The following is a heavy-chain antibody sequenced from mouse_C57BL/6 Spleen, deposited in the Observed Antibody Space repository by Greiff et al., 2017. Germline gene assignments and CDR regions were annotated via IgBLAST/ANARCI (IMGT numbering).Heavy chain of an antibody. D-gene: IGHD1-1*01. CDR1: GYSFTGYF. CDR3: ARSLITTVVAYYFDY. V-gene: IGHV1-20*01. Sequence: VHVKQSGPELVKPGDSVKISCKASGYSFTGYFMNWVMQSHGKSLEWIGRINPYNGDTFYNQKFKGKATLTVDKSSSTAHMELRSLTSEDSAVYYCARSLITTVVAYYFDYWGQGTTLTVSS. CDR2: INPYNGDT. J-gene: IGHJ2*01.